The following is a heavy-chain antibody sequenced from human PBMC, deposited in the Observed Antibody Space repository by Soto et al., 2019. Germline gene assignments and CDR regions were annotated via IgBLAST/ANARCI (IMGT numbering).Heavy chain of an antibody. CDR2: MNPNSGNT. J-gene: IGHJ3*02. CDR1: GYTFTSYD. V-gene: IGHV1-8*01. CDR3: ARLVVPAAIWGYDAFDI. Sequence: ASVKVSCXASGYTFTSYDINWVRQAAGQGLEWMGWMNPNSGNTGYAQKFQGRVTMTRNTSISTAYMELSSLRSEDTAVYYCARLVVPAAIWGYDAFDIWGQGTMVTVSS. D-gene: IGHD2-2*01.